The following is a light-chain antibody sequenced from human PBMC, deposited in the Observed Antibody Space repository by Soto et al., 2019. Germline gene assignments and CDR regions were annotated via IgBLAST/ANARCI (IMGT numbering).Light chain of an antibody. CDR1: QSVSNNY. CDR2: GAS. Sequence: EIVLTQSPGTLSLSPAEISTLSSRSIQSVSNNYLAWYQQKPGQAPRLLIYGASSRATGIPDRFSGSGSGTDFTLTISRLEPEDFAVYYCQQYGSSSWTFGQGTRLEIK. CDR3: QQYGSSSWT. V-gene: IGKV3-20*01. J-gene: IGKJ5*01.